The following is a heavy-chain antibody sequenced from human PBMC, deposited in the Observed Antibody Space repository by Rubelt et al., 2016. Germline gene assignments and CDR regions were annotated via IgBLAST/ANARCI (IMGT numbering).Heavy chain of an antibody. CDR2: IYPGDSDT. Sequence: KTGESLKISCKGSGYSFTSYWIGWVRQMPGKGLEWMGIIYPGDSDTRYSPSFQGQVTISADKSISTAYLQWSSLKASDTAMYYCAIPLGHCTNGVCYGMDVWGQGTTVTVSS. J-gene: IGHJ6*02. CDR1: GYSFTSYW. CDR3: AIPLGHCTNGVCYGMDV. D-gene: IGHD2-8*01. V-gene: IGHV5-51*01.